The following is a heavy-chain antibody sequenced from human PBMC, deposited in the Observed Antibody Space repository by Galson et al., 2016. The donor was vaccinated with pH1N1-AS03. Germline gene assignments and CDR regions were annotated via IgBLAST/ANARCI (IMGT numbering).Heavy chain of an antibody. Sequence: SLRLSCAASGFTFSKTGMNWVRQAPGKGPEWVSSIDEGGSHPYSADSLQGRFTISRDKAKNSPFLHMNSLRAEDPAFYYCLTDGTFATKVEHWGQGTLVTVSS. D-gene: IGHD5-24*01. V-gene: IGHV3-21*01. CDR1: GFTFSKTG. CDR3: LTDGTFATKVEH. CDR2: IDEGGSHP. J-gene: IGHJ4*02.